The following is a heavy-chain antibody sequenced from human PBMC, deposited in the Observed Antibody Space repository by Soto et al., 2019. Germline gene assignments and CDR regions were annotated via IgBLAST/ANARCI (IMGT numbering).Heavy chain of an antibody. CDR1: GDSVSSNTAA. V-gene: IGHV6-1*01. J-gene: IGHJ4*02. CDR2: TFYRSKWYN. D-gene: IGHD1-1*01. CDR3: ARDIGTAHPFEF. Sequence: SQTLSLTCAISGDSVSSNTAAWHWLRQSPSRGLEWLGRTFYRSKWYNDYAVTVKGRITINPDTSKNQFSLQMNFVTPEDTAVYYCARDIGTAHPFEFWGQGTLVTVSS.